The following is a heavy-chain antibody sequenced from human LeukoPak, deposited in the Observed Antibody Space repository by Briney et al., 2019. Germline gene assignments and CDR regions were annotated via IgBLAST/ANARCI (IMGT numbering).Heavy chain of an antibody. CDR3: ARASGGSGSYFGLFDY. CDR2: ISSTGTTI. CDR1: GFTFSTYE. D-gene: IGHD3-10*01. J-gene: IGHJ4*02. Sequence: GGSLRLSCAASGFTFSTYEMNWVRQAPGKGLEWVSYISSTGTTIYYADSVKGRFTVSSDKSENTLYLQMNSLRAEDTAVYYCARASGGSGSYFGLFDYWGQGTLVTVSS. V-gene: IGHV3-48*03.